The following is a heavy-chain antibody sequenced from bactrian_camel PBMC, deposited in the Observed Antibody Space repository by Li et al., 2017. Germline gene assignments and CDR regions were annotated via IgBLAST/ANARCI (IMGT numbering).Heavy chain of an antibody. Sequence: HVQLVESGGGLVQPGGSLRLSCTAPGFTSNGCAMDWHRRAAGNEREWVSSIRRDGTTGYAGSVKGRFTISRDQAKDTVYLQMNSLKPEDTAMYVCAAGRKGWKSCRVGQSYNYWGQGTQVTVS. J-gene: IGHJ4*01. CDR2: IRRDGTT. CDR1: GFTSNGCA. CDR3: AAGRKGWKSCRVGQSYNY. D-gene: IGHD2*01. V-gene: IGHV3S9*01.